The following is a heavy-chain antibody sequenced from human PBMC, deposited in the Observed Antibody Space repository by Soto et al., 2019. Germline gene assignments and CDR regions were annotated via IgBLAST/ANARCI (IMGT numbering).Heavy chain of an antibody. V-gene: IGHV1-69*13. CDR3: ARGSYDSSGYYDQSDY. CDR2: IIPIFGTA. J-gene: IGHJ4*02. Sequence: GASVKVSCKASGGTFSSYAISWVRQAPGQGLEWMGGIIPIFGTANYAQKFQGRVPITADESTSTAYMELSSLRSEDTAVYYCARGSYDSSGYYDQSDYWGQGTLVTVSS. CDR1: GGTFSSYA. D-gene: IGHD3-22*01.